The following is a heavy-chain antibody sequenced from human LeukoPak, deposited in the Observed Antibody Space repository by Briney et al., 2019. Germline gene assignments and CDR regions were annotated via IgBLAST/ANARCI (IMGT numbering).Heavy chain of an antibody. CDR1: GFTFSSYG. CDR2: ISYGGSNK. CDR3: AKDKSGSYRSDY. D-gene: IGHD1-26*01. Sequence: GGSLRLSCTASGFTFSSYGMHWVRQAPGKGLEWVAVISYGGSNKYYADSVKGRFTISRDNSKNTLYLQMNSLRAEDTAVYYCAKDKSGSYRSDYWGQGTLVTVSS. J-gene: IGHJ4*02. V-gene: IGHV3-30*18.